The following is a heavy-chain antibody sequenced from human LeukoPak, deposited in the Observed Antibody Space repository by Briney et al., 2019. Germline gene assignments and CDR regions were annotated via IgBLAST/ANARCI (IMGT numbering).Heavy chain of an antibody. D-gene: IGHD5-18*01. CDR1: VYTFISYE. V-gene: IGHV1-8*01. J-gene: IGHJ4*02. CDR2: MNPNSGNT. CDR3: ASFRGHRS. Sequence: AAVKVSCKPSVYTFISYEINGVRQAAGQGLEWMGWMNPNSGNTGYAQNFQGRGTMTTNTSISTAYMDLSNVRSQETAVYYCASFRGHRSWGQGTLVTVSS.